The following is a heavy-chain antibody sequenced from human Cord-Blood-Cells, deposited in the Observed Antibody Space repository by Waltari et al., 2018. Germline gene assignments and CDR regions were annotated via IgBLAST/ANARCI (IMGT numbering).Heavy chain of an antibody. J-gene: IGHJ2*01. CDR2: INPNSGGT. CDR1: GYTFPGYY. D-gene: IGHD4-4*01. CDR3: ARDRRDYSNYWYFDL. Sequence: QVQLVQSGAEVKKPGASVKVSCKASGYTFPGYYMHRVRQAPGQGLEWMGWINPNSGGTNYAQKFQGRVTMTRDTSISTAYMELSRLRSDDTAVYYCARDRRDYSNYWYFDLWGRGTLVTVSS. V-gene: IGHV1-2*02.